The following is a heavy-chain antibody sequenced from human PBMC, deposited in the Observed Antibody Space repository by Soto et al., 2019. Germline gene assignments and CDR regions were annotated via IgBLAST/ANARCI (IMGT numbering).Heavy chain of an antibody. CDR1: GFTFSSYA. D-gene: IGHD4-17*01. J-gene: IGHJ4*02. CDR2: ISGSGGST. Sequence: PGGSLRLSCAASGFTFSSYAMSWVRQAPGKGLEWVSAISGSGGSTYYADSVKGRFTISRDNSKNTLYLQMNSLRAEDTAVYYCAKDPVPYGEAVRYFDYWGQGTLVTVSS. CDR3: AKDPVPYGEAVRYFDY. V-gene: IGHV3-23*01.